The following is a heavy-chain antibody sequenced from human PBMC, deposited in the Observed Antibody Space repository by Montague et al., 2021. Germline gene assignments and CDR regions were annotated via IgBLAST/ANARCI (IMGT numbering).Heavy chain of an antibody. CDR3: ARQEYGLDV. CDR2: ISGRSTYI. Sequence: SLRLSCAGSGFTFDSYDMNWVRQAPGKGLEWVSSISGRSTYIYYGDSMKGRVIISRDNAKNSLYLQMNSLRVEDTAIYYCARQEYGLDVWGQGTTVTVSS. J-gene: IGHJ6*02. CDR1: GFTFDSYD. V-gene: IGHV3-21*01.